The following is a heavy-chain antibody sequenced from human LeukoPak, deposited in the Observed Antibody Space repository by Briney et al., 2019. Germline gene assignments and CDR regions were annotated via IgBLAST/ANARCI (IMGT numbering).Heavy chain of an antibody. CDR3: AKRGKVATKEFDS. CDR2: ISGDGSKT. CDR1: GFTFSNYW. Sequence: GGSLRLSCAASGFTFSNYWMHWVRQAPGKGLEWVSGISGDGSKTYYAESVKGRFTISRDNSKNTLYLQMNSLRAEDTATYYCAKRGKVATKEFDSWGQGTLVTVSS. J-gene: IGHJ4*02. V-gene: IGHV3-23*01. D-gene: IGHD1-1*01.